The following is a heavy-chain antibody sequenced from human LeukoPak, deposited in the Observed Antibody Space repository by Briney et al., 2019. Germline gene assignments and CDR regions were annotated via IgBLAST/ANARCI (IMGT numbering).Heavy chain of an antibody. CDR1: GYTFTGYY. Sequence: ASVKVSCKASGYTFTGYYMHWVRQAPGQGLEWMGWINPNSGGTNYAQKFQGRVTMTRDTSISTAYMELSRLRSDDTAVYYCASIRSGWSGFGFDYWGQGTLVTVSS. D-gene: IGHD6-19*01. CDR3: ASIRSGWSGFGFDY. V-gene: IGHV1-2*02. J-gene: IGHJ4*02. CDR2: INPNSGGT.